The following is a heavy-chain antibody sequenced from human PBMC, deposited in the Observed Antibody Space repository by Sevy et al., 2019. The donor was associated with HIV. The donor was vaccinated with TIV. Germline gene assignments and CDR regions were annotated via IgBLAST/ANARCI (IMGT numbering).Heavy chain of an antibody. Sequence: GGSLRLSCAASGFTFSNYGMHWVRQAPGKGLEWVAVISYDGSNKYYADSVKGRFTISRDNSKNTLYLQMNSLRAEDTAVYYCAKDGVTIFGVATNRFDYWCQGTLVTVSS. D-gene: IGHD3-3*01. J-gene: IGHJ4*02. V-gene: IGHV3-30*18. CDR1: GFTFSNYG. CDR2: ISYDGSNK. CDR3: AKDGVTIFGVATNRFDY.